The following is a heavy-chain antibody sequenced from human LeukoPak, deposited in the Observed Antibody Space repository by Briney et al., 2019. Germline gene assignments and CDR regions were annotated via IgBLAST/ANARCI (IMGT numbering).Heavy chain of an antibody. CDR3: ARAALLSVVVPAANYFDY. D-gene: IGHD2-2*01. CDR2: KHHSGNT. J-gene: IGHJ4*02. Sequence: ETLSLTCTVSSYYISSGYYWGWIRQPPGKGLEWIGSKHHSGNTDDNPSLKSRVTISVDRSKNQFSLKLSSVTAADTAVYYCARAALLSVVVPAANYFDYWGQGTLVTVSS. CDR1: SYYISSGYY. V-gene: IGHV4-38-2*02.